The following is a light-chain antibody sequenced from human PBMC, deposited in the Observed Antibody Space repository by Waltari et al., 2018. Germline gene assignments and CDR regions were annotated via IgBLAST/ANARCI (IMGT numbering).Light chain of an antibody. J-gene: IGKJ4*01. CDR2: GAS. CDR3: QQYNDWPPLT. V-gene: IGKV3-15*01. Sequence: EVVMTQSPATLSVSPGERVTLSCRASQSVNRFVAWYQQKPGQAPRRLIYGASTRATGSPARFSGSGSGTEFTLTISSLQSEDFAVYYCQQYNDWPPLTFGGGTKLEIK. CDR1: QSVNRF.